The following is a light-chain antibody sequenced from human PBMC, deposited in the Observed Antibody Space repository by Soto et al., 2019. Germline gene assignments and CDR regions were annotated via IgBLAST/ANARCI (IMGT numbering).Light chain of an antibody. Sequence: DLVMTQSPLSLPVTPGEPASISCRSSQSLLHSNGYSYLDWYLQKPGQSPQLLIYFGSDRASGVPDRFSGSGSGTDFTLKISRVEAEDVGVYYCMQALQTPNTFGQGTRLEIK. CDR1: QSLLHSNGYSY. J-gene: IGKJ5*01. V-gene: IGKV2-28*01. CDR2: FGS. CDR3: MQALQTPNT.